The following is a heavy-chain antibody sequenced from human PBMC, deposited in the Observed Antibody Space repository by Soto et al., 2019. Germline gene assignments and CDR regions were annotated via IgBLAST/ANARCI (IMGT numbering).Heavy chain of an antibody. CDR2: ISYDGSNK. J-gene: IGHJ4*02. D-gene: IGHD1-26*01. Sequence: QVQLVESGGGVVQPGRSLRLSCAASGFTFSSYAMHWVRQAPGKGLEWVAVISYDGSNKYYADSVKGRFTISRDNSKNTLYLQMNSLRAEDTAVYYCARDGGSSRDDFDYWGQGTLVTVSS. CDR1: GFTFSSYA. V-gene: IGHV3-30-3*01. CDR3: ARDGGSSRDDFDY.